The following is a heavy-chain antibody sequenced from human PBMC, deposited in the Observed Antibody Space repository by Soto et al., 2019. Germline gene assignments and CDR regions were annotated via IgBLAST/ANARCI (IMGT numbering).Heavy chain of an antibody. CDR3: AKASGWFGEFDY. D-gene: IGHD3-10*01. CDR1: GFTFSSYA. V-gene: IGHV3-23*01. Sequence: EVQLLESGGGLVQPGGSLRLSCAASGFTFSSYAMSWVRQAPGKGLEWVSAISGSGGSTSHAASAKGRFTISRDNSKNTRYLQMNSLRAEDTAVYYCAKASGWFGEFDYWGQGTLVTVSS. J-gene: IGHJ4*02. CDR2: ISGSGGST.